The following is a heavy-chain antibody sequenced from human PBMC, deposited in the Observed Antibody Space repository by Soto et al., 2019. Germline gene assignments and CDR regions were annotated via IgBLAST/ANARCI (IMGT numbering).Heavy chain of an antibody. D-gene: IGHD5-12*01. CDR2: AKDGGHT. CDR1: VGSLVGFY. V-gene: IGHV4-34*01. J-gene: IGHJ4*02. Sequence: QVQLHQWAAELLKPWGPLSPNCSVPVGSLVGFYWCWIRQPQGTGLEGIGEAKDGGHTNYSPSLRGRVTLSSATSNNQFSLRLNSVTAADTGVYDCARGQEGVVATHWDQGSLVTVSS. CDR3: ARGQEGVVATH.